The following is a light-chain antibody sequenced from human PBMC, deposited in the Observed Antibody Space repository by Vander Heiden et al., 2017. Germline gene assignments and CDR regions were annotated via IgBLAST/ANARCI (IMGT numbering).Light chain of an antibody. CDR1: QSISSW. CDR2: DAS. J-gene: IGKJ2*01. Sequence: DVQMTQSPSTLSASVGDRVTITCRASQSISSWLAWYQQKPGKAPKLLIYDASTLQSGVPSSFSGSGSGTEFTLTISSLQPDDLATYYCQQYKSYPYTFGQGTKLEIK. CDR3: QQYKSYPYT. V-gene: IGKV1-5*01.